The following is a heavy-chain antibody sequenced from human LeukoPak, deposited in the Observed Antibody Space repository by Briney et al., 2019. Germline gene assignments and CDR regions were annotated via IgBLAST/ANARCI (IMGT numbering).Heavy chain of an antibody. V-gene: IGHV5-51*01. CDR3: ARHVRYCSGGRCYPSYFDY. CDR1: GNSFTGYW. CDR2: VYSGDSHT. Sequence: GESLKISCTGSGNSFTGYWIGWVRQMPGKGLEWMGIVYSGDSHTTYSPSFQGQVTISADKSISTAYLQWSSLKASDTAMYYCARHVRYCSGGRCYPSYFDYWGQGTLVTVSS. J-gene: IGHJ4*02. D-gene: IGHD2-15*01.